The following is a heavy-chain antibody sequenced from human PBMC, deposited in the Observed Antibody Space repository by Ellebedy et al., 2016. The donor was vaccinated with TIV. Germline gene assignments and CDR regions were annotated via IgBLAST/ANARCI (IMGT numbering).Heavy chain of an antibody. Sequence: AASVQVSCKASGYTFTSYIISWVRQPPGQGLEWMGWSSAYNGNTNYAQKLQGRVTMTTDTSTTTAYMELRSPRSDDTAVYYCAIHVNDETQFDIWGQGTMVTVSS. D-gene: IGHD1-1*01. J-gene: IGHJ3*02. V-gene: IGHV1-18*04. CDR2: SSAYNGNT. CDR3: AIHVNDETQFDI. CDR1: GYTFTSYI.